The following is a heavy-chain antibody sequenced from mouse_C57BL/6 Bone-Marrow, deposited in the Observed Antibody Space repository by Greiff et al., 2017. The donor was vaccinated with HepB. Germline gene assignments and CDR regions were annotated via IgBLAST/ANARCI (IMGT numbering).Heavy chain of an antibody. V-gene: IGHV7-3*01. CDR2: IRNKANGYTT. CDR1: GFTFTDYY. J-gene: IGHJ4*01. Sequence: EVKLVESGGGLVQPGGSLSLSCAASGFTFTDYYMSWVRQPPGKALEWLGFIRNKANGYTTEYSASVKGRFTISRDNSQSILYLQMHALRAEDSATYYCARYPIPPPAYGSLYAMDYWGQGTSVTVSS. D-gene: IGHD1-1*01. CDR3: ARYPIPPPAYGSLYAMDY.